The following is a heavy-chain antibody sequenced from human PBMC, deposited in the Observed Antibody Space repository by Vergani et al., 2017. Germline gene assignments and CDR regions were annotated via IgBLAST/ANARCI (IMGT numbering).Heavy chain of an antibody. CDR1: GGSFSGYY. D-gene: IGHD2-2*01. V-gene: IGHV4-34*01. CDR3: ARGVVLCSSTNCYLGVADAFDI. Sequence: QVQLQQCCAGLLKPSETLSLTCAVYGGSFSGYYWSWIRQPPGKGLEWIGEINHSGSTNYNPSLKSRVTISVDTSKNQFYLKLSSVTAADTAVYYCARGVVLCSSTNCYLGVADAFDIWGQGTMVTVSS. J-gene: IGHJ3*02. CDR2: INHSGST.